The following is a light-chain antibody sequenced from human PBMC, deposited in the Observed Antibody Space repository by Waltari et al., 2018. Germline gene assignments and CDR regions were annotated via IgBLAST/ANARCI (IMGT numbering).Light chain of an antibody. CDR3: MHATRFHRT. J-gene: IGKJ1*01. CDR1: QSLVHDNGNTY. Sequence: DVVLTQSPLSSPVTLRQPAAISCRSSQSLVHDNGNTYLSWLQQRPGQPPRLLIYKTSHRFSGVPDRFSGSGAGTDFTLNISRVEAEDVAIYYCMHATRFHRTFGQGTKVEIK. CDR2: KTS. V-gene: IGKV2-24*01.